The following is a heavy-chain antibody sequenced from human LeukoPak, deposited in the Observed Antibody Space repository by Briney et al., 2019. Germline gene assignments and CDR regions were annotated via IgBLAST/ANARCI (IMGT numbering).Heavy chain of an antibody. V-gene: IGHV1-3*01. CDR2: IHPGGGYP. CDR1: GYTFTSNV. D-gene: IGHD5-18*01. J-gene: IGHJ4*02. CDR3: VREQTEGYGKARFDY. Sequence: ASVKVSCKASGYTFTSNVLHWVRQAPGQRPEWMGYIHPGGGYPRYSQKFQDGVTITSDTSANAVYMELSSLRSEDAAMYFCVREQTEGYGKARFDYWGQGTLVSVSS.